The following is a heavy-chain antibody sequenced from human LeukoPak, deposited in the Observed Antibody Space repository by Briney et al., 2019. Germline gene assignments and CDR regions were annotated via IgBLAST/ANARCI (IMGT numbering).Heavy chain of an antibody. V-gene: IGHV3-21*01. CDR2: ISSSSSYI. D-gene: IGHD4-11*01. CDR3: ARAYSDYFDY. J-gene: IGHJ4*02. Sequence: PGGSLRLSCAASGFTLSSYWMSWVRQAPGKGLEWVSSISSSSSYIYYADSVKGRFTISRDNAKNSLYLQMNSLRDEDKAVYYCARAYSDYFDYWGQGTLVTVSS. CDR1: GFTLSSYW.